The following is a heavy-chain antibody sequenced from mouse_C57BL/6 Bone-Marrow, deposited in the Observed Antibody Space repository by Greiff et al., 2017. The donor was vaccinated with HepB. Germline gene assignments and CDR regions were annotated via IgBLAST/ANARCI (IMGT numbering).Heavy chain of an antibody. J-gene: IGHJ3*01. CDR1: GYTFPSYG. Sequence: QVQLKESGAELARPGASVKLSCKASGYTFPSYGISWVKQRTGQGLEWIGEIYPRSGNTYYNEKFKGKATLTADKSSSTAYMELRSLTSEDAAVYFCARERGYGPFAYWGQGTLVTVAA. CDR2: IYPRSGNT. V-gene: IGHV1-81*01. D-gene: IGHD2-2*01. CDR3: ARERGYGPFAY.